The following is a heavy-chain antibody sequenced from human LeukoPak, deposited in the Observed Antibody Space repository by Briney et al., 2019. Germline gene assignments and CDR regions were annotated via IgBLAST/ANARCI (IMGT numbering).Heavy chain of an antibody. J-gene: IGHJ4*02. CDR1: GGSISSSSYY. CDR3: ARSITIFGLVNFADY. Sequence: SETLSLTCTVSGGSISSSSYYWGWIRQPPGKGPEWIGSIYYSGSTYYNPSLKSRVSISVDTSKNQFSLKLSSVTAADTAVYYCARSITIFGLVNFADYWGQGTLVTVSS. D-gene: IGHD3-3*01. CDR2: IYYSGST. V-gene: IGHV4-39*01.